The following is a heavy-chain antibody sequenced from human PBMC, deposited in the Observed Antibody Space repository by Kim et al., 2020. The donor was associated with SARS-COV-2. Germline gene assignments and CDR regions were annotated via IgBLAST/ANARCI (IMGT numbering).Heavy chain of an antibody. V-gene: IGHV4-34*01. J-gene: IGHJ5*02. CDR3: ARGRATVVTPKYNWFDP. D-gene: IGHD4-17*01. CDR1: GGSFSGYY. CDR2: INHSGST. Sequence: SETLSLTCAVYGGSFSGYYWSWIRQPPGKGLEWIGEINHSGSTNYNPSLKSRVTISVDTSKNQFSLKLSSVTAADTAVYYCARGRATVVTPKYNWFDPWG.